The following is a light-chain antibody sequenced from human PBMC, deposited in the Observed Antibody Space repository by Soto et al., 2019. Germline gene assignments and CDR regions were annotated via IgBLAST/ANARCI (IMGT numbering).Light chain of an antibody. CDR1: QSVSSY. CDR3: QQSVT. Sequence: EIVLTQSPATLSLSPGERATLSCRASQSVSSYLAWYQQKPGQAPRLLIYDASNRATGIPARFSGSGSGTDFTRTISRLELDDFGVYYCQQSVTFGPGTKVDIK. CDR2: DAS. V-gene: IGKV3-11*01. J-gene: IGKJ3*01.